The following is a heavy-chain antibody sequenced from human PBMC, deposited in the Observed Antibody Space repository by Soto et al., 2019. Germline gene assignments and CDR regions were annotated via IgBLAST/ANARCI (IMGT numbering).Heavy chain of an antibody. Sequence: SETLSLTCSVSGDSISNLDYFWAWIRQPPGQALEYIGYIYKSATTYYNPSFESRVAISVDTSKSQFSLNVTSVTAADTAVYYCARPAPVDTAMATGYYYYGMDVWGQVTTVT. CDR2: IYKSATT. D-gene: IGHD5-18*01. V-gene: IGHV4-30-4*01. J-gene: IGHJ6*02. CDR3: ARPAPVDTAMATGYYYYGMDV. CDR1: GDSISNLDYF.